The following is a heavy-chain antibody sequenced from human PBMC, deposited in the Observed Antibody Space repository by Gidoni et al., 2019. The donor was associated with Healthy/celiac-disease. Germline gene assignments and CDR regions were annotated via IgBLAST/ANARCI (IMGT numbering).Heavy chain of an antibody. Sequence: EVQLLESGGGLVQPGGSLRLSCAASGFTFSRYAMSWVRQVPGKGLEGVSAISGRGGSTYYADSVKGRFTISRDNSKNTLYLQMNSLRAEDTAVYYCAKTRSPLLAVAFDYWGQGTLVTVSS. CDR1: GFTFSRYA. D-gene: IGHD6-19*01. V-gene: IGHV3-23*01. CDR3: AKTRSPLLAVAFDY. J-gene: IGHJ4*02. CDR2: ISGRGGST.